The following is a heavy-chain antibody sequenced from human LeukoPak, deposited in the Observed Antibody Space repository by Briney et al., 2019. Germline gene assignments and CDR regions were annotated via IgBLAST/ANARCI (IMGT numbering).Heavy chain of an antibody. J-gene: IGHJ4*02. CDR2: IYYSGAT. D-gene: IGHD3-22*01. Sequence: PSETLSLTCTVSGGSISSYYWSWTRQPPGKGLEWIGYIYYSGATSYNPSLKSRVTISIDTSKNQFSLNLGSVTAADTAMYYCARFGYYGDYWGQGTLVTVSS. CDR1: GGSISSYY. V-gene: IGHV4-59*01. CDR3: ARFGYYGDY.